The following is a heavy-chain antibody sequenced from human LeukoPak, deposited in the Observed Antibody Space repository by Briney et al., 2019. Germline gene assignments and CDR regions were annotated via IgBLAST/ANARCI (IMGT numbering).Heavy chain of an antibody. D-gene: IGHD3-9*01. V-gene: IGHV3-23*01. CDR1: AFTFSTYT. CDR3: AKGYYDIFPFDY. CDR2: ISGTDGST. Sequence: GGSLRLSCAASAFTFSTYTMTWVRQAPGKGLEWVSSISGTDGSTYYADSVKGRFTISRDNSKNTLYLQMNSLRAEDTAVYYCAKGYYDIFPFDYWGQGTLVTVSS. J-gene: IGHJ4*02.